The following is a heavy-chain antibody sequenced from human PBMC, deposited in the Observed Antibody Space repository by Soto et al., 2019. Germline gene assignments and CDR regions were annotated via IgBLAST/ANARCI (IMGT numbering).Heavy chain of an antibody. Sequence: PGESLKISCKGSGYSFTSYWIGWVRQMPGKGLEWMGIIYPGDSDTRYSPSFQGQVTISADKSISTAYLQWSSLKASDTAMYYCARLYIVVVPAATRGAFDIWGQGTMVTVSS. CDR2: IYPGDSDT. V-gene: IGHV5-51*01. CDR1: GYSFTSYW. CDR3: ARLYIVVVPAATRGAFDI. J-gene: IGHJ3*02. D-gene: IGHD2-2*01.